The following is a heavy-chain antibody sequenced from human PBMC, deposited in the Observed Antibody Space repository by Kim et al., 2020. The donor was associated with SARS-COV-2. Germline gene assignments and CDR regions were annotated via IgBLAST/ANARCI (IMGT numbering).Heavy chain of an antibody. V-gene: IGHV3-11*06. D-gene: IGHD4-17*01. J-gene: IGHJ3*02. Sequence: GGSLRLSCAASGFTFSDYYMSWIRQAPGKGLEWVSYISSSSSYTNYADSVKGRFTISRDNAKNSLYLQMNSLRAEGTAVYYCARHDYGDYLGAFDIWGQGRMVTVSS. CDR2: ISSSSSYT. CDR1: GFTFSDYY. CDR3: ARHDYGDYLGAFDI.